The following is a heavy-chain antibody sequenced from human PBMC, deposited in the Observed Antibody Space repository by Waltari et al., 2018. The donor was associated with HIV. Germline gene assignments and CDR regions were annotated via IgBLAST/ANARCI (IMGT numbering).Heavy chain of an antibody. CDR1: GFTFSTYA. J-gene: IGHJ2*01. CDR3: AKGLYGLGLNWYFDL. D-gene: IGHD4-17*01. V-gene: IGHV3-23*01. CDR2: ISGSGSTT. Sequence: EVQLLESGGGLVQPGGSLRLSCAASGFTFSTYAMSWVRQAPGKGLEWVSAISGSGSTTYYADSVKGRFTISRDNSKNTLFLQMNSLRAEDTAVYYCAKGLYGLGLNWYFDLWGRGTLLTVSS.